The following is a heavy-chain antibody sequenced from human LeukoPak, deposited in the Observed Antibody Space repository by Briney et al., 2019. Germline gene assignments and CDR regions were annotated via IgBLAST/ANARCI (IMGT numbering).Heavy chain of an antibody. CDR2: FGTAGAT. Sequence: GGSLRLSCAASGFTFRSYAMSWVRQAPGKGLEWVSTFGTAGATFYADSVRGRFTISRDNSKNTLYLQMNSLRAEDTAVYYCANGGSIAVATPLDYWGQGTLVTVSS. V-gene: IGHV3-23*01. J-gene: IGHJ4*02. CDR1: GFTFRSYA. CDR3: ANGGSIAVATPLDY. D-gene: IGHD6-19*01.